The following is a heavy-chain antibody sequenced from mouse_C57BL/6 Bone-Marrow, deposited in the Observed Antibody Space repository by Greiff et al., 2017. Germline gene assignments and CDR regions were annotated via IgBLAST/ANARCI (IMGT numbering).Heavy chain of an antibody. J-gene: IGHJ3*01. V-gene: IGHV7-1*01. D-gene: IGHD1-1*01. CDR1: GFTFSDFY. Sequence: EVKLVESGGGLVQSGRSLRLSCATSGFTFSDFYMEWVRQAPGKGLEWIAASRNKANDYTTEYSASVKGRFTVSRDTSQSILYLQMNALRAEDTAIYYCARDDYYGSSPFAYWGQGTLVTVSA. CDR3: ARDDYYGSSPFAY. CDR2: SRNKANDYTT.